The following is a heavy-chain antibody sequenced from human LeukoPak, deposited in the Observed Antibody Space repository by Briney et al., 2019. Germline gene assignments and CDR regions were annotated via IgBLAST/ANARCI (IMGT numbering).Heavy chain of an antibody. CDR2: INHSGST. V-gene: IGHV4-34*01. D-gene: IGHD2-2*01. Sequence: SETLSLTCAVYGGSFSGYYWSWIRQPPGKGLEWIGEINHSGSTNYNPSLKSRVTISVDTSKNQFSLKLSSVTAADTAVYYCARRTNCSSTSCFDYWGQGTLVTVSS. CDR3: ARRTNCSSTSCFDY. J-gene: IGHJ4*02. CDR1: GGSFSGYY.